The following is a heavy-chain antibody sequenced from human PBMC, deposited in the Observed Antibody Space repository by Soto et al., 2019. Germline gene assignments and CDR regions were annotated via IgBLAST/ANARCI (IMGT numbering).Heavy chain of an antibody. CDR2: INSDGCST. J-gene: IGHJ4*02. Sequence: EVQLVESGGGLVQPGGSLRLSCAASGFTFSSYWMHWVRQATGKGLVWVSRINSDGCSTTYADSVKGRFTISRDKAKNTLYLEMNSLRAEDTAVYYCARVETCSSTSCYSVFDYWGQGTLVTVSS. CDR3: ARVETCSSTSCYSVFDY. V-gene: IGHV3-74*03. D-gene: IGHD2-2*01. CDR1: GFTFSSYW.